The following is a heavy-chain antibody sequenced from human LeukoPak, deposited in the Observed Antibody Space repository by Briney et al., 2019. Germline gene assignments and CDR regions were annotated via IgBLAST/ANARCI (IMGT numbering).Heavy chain of an antibody. Sequence: SETLSLTCAVSGGSFSGYYWGWIRHPPGKGLESIGSIYYSGSTFYNPSLKSRVTISVDTSKNQFSLKLTSVTAADTAVYYCARHKQLPSGYFDYWGQGTLVTVSS. CDR3: ARHKQLPSGYFDY. CDR2: IYYSGST. V-gene: IGHV4-39*01. D-gene: IGHD6-6*01. CDR1: GGSFSGYY. J-gene: IGHJ4*02.